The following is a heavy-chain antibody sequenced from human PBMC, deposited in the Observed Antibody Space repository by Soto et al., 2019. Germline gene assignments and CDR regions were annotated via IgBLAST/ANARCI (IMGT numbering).Heavy chain of an antibody. D-gene: IGHD6-13*01. CDR3: TTDLASIAAAPYYFEY. J-gene: IGHJ4*02. CDR1: GFTFSNAW. Sequence: PGGSLRLSCAASGFTFSNAWMTGARQAPGKGLEWVGRIKSKTDGGTTDYAAPVKGRFTISRDDSKNTLYLQMNSLKTEDTAVYYCTTDLASIAAAPYYFEYRGQGTLVTVSS. V-gene: IGHV3-15*07. CDR2: IKSKTDGGTT.